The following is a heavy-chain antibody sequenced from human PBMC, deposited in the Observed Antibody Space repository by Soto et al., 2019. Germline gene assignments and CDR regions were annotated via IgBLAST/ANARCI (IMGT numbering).Heavy chain of an antibody. Sequence: QVQLVESGGGVVQPGRSLRLSCAASGFSFNTYGMHWVRQAPGKGLEWVAVIWYDGSNKYYADSVKGRFTISRDNSKNTLYLQMNSLRAEDTAVYYCASAGIVGTTQLGWFDPWAREPGSPSPQ. CDR1: GFSFNTYG. V-gene: IGHV3-33*01. CDR3: ASAGIVGTTQLGWFDP. J-gene: IGHJ5*02. D-gene: IGHD1-26*01. CDR2: IWYDGSNK.